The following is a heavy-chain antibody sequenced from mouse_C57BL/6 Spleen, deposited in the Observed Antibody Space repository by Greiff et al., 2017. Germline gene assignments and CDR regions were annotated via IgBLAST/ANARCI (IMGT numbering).Heavy chain of an antibody. J-gene: IGHJ3*01. V-gene: IGHV3-6*01. CDR3: ARDGYSNYEAWFAY. Sequence: EVQLQESGPGLVKPSQSLSLTCSVTGYSITSGYYWNWIRQFPGNKLEWMGYISYDGSNNYNPSLKNRISITRDTSKNQFFLKLNSVTTEDTATYYCARDGYSNYEAWFAYWGQGTLVTVSA. D-gene: IGHD2-5*01. CDR2: ISYDGSN. CDR1: GYSITSGYY.